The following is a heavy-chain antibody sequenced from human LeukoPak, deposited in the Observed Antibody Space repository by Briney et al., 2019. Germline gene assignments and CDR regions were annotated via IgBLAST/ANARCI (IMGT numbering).Heavy chain of an antibody. D-gene: IGHD5-24*01. J-gene: IGHJ4*02. CDR2: ISSSSSYI. CDR3: ARAPPRDGYNYGYFDY. Sequence: GGSLRLSCAASGFTFSSYSMNWVRQAPGKGLEWVSSISSSSSYIYYADSVKGRFTISRDNAKNSLYLQMRSLRAEDTAVYYCARAPPRDGYNYGYFDYWGEGTLVSVSS. V-gene: IGHV3-21*01. CDR1: GFTFSSYS.